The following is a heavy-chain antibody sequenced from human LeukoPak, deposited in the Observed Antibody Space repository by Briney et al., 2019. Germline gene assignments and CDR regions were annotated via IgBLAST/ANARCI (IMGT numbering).Heavy chain of an antibody. CDR1: GFTFDDYG. J-gene: IGHJ4*02. D-gene: IGHD4-17*01. CDR3: AKDTRSTVTTSSHY. CDR2: ISGSGGST. V-gene: IGHV3-23*01. Sequence: GGSLRLSCAAPGFTFDDYGMNWVRQAPGRGLEWVSSISGSGGSTYYADSVKGRFTISRDNSKNTLYLQMNSLRAEDTAVYYCAKDTRSTVTTSSHYWGQGTLVTVSS.